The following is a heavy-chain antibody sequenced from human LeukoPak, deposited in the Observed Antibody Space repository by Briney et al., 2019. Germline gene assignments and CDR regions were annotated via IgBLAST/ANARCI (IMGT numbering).Heavy chain of an antibody. Sequence: SGGSLRLSCAASGFTFSNAWMSWVRQAPGKGLEWVGRIKSKTDGGTTDYAAPVKGRLTISRDDSKNTLYLQMNSLKTEDTAVXXXXXXXXXXXTPGVNDYWGQGTLVTVS. J-gene: IGHJ4*02. CDR1: GFTFSNAW. V-gene: IGHV3-15*01. CDR2: IKSKTDGGTT. CDR3: XXXXXXXXTPGVNDY. D-gene: IGHD3-16*02.